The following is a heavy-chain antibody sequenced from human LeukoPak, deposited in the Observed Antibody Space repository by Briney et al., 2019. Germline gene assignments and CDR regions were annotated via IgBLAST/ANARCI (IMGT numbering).Heavy chain of an antibody. J-gene: IGHJ4*02. CDR3: ARGGESSSWYFTPYFDY. D-gene: IGHD6-13*01. V-gene: IGHV3-53*01. CDR1: GFTVSSNY. CDR2: IYSGGST. Sequence: PGGSLRLSCAASGFTVSSNYMSWVRQAPGRGLERVSVIYSGGSTYYADSVKGRFTISRDNSKNTLYLQMNSLRAEDTAVYYCARGGESSSWYFTPYFDYWGQGTLVTVSS.